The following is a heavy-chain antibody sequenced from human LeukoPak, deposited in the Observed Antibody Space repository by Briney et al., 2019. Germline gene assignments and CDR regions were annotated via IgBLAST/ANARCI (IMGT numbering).Heavy chain of an antibody. D-gene: IGHD3-9*01. Sequence: SETLSLTCTVSGDSINSGENYWSWIRQPPGKGLEWIGSIYYSGSTYYNPSLKSRVTISVDTSKNQFSLKLSSVTAADTAVYYCARVSGYDILTLKGETYFFDYWGQGTLVTVSS. CDR3: ARVSGYDILTLKGETYFFDY. CDR1: GDSINSGENY. J-gene: IGHJ4*02. V-gene: IGHV4-39*07. CDR2: IYYSGST.